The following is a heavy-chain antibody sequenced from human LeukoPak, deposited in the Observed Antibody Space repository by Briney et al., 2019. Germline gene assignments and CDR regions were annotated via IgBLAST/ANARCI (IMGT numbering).Heavy chain of an antibody. D-gene: IGHD3-10*01. Sequence: SQTLSLTCTVSGGSISSGSYYWSWIRQPPGKGLEWIGEINHGGSTNYNPSLKSRVTISGDTSKNQFSLRLTSVTAADTAVYYCARQRPYGSGSYSPYYFDYWGQGTLVTVSS. CDR1: GGSISSGSYY. CDR3: ARQRPYGSGSYSPYYFDY. V-gene: IGHV4-39*01. J-gene: IGHJ4*02. CDR2: INHGGST.